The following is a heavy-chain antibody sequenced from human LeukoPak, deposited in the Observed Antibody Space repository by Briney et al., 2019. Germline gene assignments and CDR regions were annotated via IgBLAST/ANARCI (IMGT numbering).Heavy chain of an antibody. J-gene: IGHJ4*02. D-gene: IGHD3-9*01. CDR2: IYYSGST. CDR3: ARAVLTGPFDY. Sequence: SETLSLTCTVSGGSISSYYWSWIRQPPGKGLEWIGYIYYSGSTNYNPSLKSRVTISVDTSKNQFSLKLSSVTAADTAVYYCARAVLTGPFDYWGQGTLVTVSS. CDR1: GGSISSYY. V-gene: IGHV4-59*01.